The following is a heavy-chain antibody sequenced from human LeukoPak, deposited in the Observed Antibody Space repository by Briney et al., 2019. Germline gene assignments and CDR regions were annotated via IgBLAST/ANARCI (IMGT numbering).Heavy chain of an antibody. D-gene: IGHD4-17*01. Sequence: GGSLRLSCAASGFTFNNYAMSWVRQAPGKGLEWVGRIKSKTDGGTTDYAAPVKGRFTISRDDSKNTLYLQMNSLKTEDTAVYYCTSGYGDFPVDYWGQGTLVTVSS. J-gene: IGHJ4*02. CDR2: IKSKTDGGTT. CDR3: TSGYGDFPVDY. CDR1: GFTFNNYA. V-gene: IGHV3-15*01.